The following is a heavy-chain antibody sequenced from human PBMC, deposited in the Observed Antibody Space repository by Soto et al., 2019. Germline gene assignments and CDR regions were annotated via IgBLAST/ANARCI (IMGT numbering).Heavy chain of an antibody. D-gene: IGHD3-16*01. CDR3: ARWGNWKVADN. V-gene: IGHV3-74*01. CDR2: SNSDGRST. CDR1: GFTFSTYW. Sequence: GGSLRLSCAASGFTFSTYWMHSVRQAPGKGLVWVSRSNSDGRSTDHADSVKGRFTISRDNAKNTLYLQMNSLRVEDTAVYYCARWGNWKVADNWGQGTLVTVSS. J-gene: IGHJ4*02.